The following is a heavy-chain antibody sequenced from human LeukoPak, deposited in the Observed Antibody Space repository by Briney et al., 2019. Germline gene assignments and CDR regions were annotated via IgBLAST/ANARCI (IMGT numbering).Heavy chain of an antibody. V-gene: IGHV1-24*01. CDR2: FDPEDGET. D-gene: IGHD3-9*01. CDR3: ATASPRDDILTGCPHSYYYGMDV. Sequence: ASVKVSCKVSGYTLTELSMHWVRQAPGKGLEWMGGFDPEDGETIYAQKFQGRVTMTEDTSTDTAYMELSSLRSEDTAVYYCATASPRDDILTGCPHSYYYGMDVWGKGTTVTVSS. CDR1: GYTLTELS. J-gene: IGHJ6*04.